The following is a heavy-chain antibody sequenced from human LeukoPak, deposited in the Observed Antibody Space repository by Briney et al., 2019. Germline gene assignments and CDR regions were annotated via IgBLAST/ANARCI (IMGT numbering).Heavy chain of an antibody. J-gene: IGHJ6*03. D-gene: IGHD5-12*01. CDR1: GFTFSSYN. CDR2: ISSSSTYI. CDR3: SRVIGGYDSTFYYYYMDV. Sequence: PGGSLRLSCAASGFTFSSYNMNWVRQAPGKGLEWVSSISSSSTYIYYADSVKGRFTISRDNAKNSLSLLMNSLRAEDTAVYYCSRVIGGYDSTFYYYYMDVWGKGTTVTISS. V-gene: IGHV3-21*01.